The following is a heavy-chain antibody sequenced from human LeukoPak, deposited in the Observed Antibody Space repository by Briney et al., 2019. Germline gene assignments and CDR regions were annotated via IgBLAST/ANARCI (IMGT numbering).Heavy chain of an antibody. CDR2: INSDGSST. D-gene: IGHD1-26*01. CDR1: GFTFSSYW. Sequence: GGSLRLSCAASGFTFSSYWMHWVRQAPGKGLVWVSRINSDGSSTSYADSVKGRFTISRDNSKNTLYLQMNSLRAEDTAVYYCARAASNVTVGSGTFDIRGQGTMVTVSS. V-gene: IGHV3-74*01. CDR3: ARAASNVTVGSGTFDI. J-gene: IGHJ3*02.